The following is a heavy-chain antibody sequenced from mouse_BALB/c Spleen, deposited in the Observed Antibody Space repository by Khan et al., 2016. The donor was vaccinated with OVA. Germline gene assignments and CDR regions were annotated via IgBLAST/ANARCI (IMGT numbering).Heavy chain of an antibody. V-gene: IGHV3-1*02. CDR3: TRDYYGYWYFDV. CDR1: GYSFTSGYN. CDR2: IHYSGST. J-gene: IGHJ1*01. D-gene: IGHD1-1*01. Sequence: VQLKESGPDLVKPSQSLSLTCTVTGYSFTSGYNWHWIRQFPGNKLEWMGYIHYSGSTNYTPSLKSRFSITRDTSKNQFFLQLNSVTAEDTATYYCTRDYYGYWYFDVWGAGTTVTVSS.